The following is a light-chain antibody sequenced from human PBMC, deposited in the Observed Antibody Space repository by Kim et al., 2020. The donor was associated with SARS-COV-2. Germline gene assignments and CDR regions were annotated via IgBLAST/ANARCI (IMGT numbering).Light chain of an antibody. CDR1: SSDVGHDKF. Sequence: QSALTQPASVSGSPGQSITISCTGTSSDVGHDKFVSWFQQHPGKAPKLMMYDVSKRPSGVSDRFSGSKSGNTASLTISGLRAEDEADYYCSLYTTSSTWVFGGGTQLTVL. J-gene: IGLJ3*02. CDR2: DVS. CDR3: SLYTTSSTWV. V-gene: IGLV2-14*01.